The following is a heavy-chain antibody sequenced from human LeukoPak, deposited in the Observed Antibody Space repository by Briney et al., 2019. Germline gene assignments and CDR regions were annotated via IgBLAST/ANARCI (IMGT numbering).Heavy chain of an antibody. Sequence: ASVKVSCKVSGYTFTGYYMHWVRQAPGQGLEWMGWINPNSGGTNYAQKFQGRVTMTRDTSISTAYMELSRLRSDDTAVYYCARDAAGMFVVVVAADFDYWGQGTLVTVSS. CDR1: GYTFTGYY. J-gene: IGHJ4*02. D-gene: IGHD2-15*01. V-gene: IGHV1-2*02. CDR2: INPNSGGT. CDR3: ARDAAGMFVVVVAADFDY.